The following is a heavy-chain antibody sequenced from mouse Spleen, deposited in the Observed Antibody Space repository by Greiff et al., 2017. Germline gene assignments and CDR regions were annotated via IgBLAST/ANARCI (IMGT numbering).Heavy chain of an antibody. V-gene: IGHV3-6*01. D-gene: IGHD2-14*01. CDR2: ISYDGSN. J-gene: IGHJ4*01. Sequence: EVKLQESGPGLVKPSQSLSLTCSVTGYSITSGYYWNWIRQFPGNKLEWMGYISYDGSNNYNPSLKNRISITRDTSKNQFFLKLNSVTTEDTATYYCARGYYRYDGYMDYWGQGTSVTVSS. CDR3: ARGYYRYDGYMDY. CDR1: GYSITSGYY.